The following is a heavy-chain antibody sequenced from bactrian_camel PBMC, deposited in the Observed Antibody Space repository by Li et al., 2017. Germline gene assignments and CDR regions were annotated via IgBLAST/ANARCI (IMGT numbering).Heavy chain of an antibody. D-gene: IGHD3*01. CDR3: AADPGSNIGMGTHLDVCAHTYY. CDR1: DRNARC. V-gene: IGHV3S53*01. J-gene: IGHJ4*01. CDR2: IDSAGPT. Sequence: HVQLVESGGDSVQAGGSLRLSCSTSDRNARCMGWFRQAPGDQREGVAVIDSAGPTDYADSVKGRFTISQDNAENTVYLQMNSLKPEDTAVYYCAADPGSNIGMGTHLDVCAHTYYWGQGTQVTVS.